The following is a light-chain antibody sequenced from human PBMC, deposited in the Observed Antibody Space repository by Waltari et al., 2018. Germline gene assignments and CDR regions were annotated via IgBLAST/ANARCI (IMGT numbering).Light chain of an antibody. V-gene: IGKV2-28*01. CDR3: LQTLQTPWT. Sequence: DLVLTQSPLSLPVTPGELASIPCRSPQSLLRRSGNNFLDWYLQKPGPSPHLLIYLGSYRASGVPDRFSGVGSGTDFTLRISRVEAADVGVYYCLQTLQTPWTFGQGTKVEIK. J-gene: IGKJ1*01. CDR1: QSLLRRSGNNF. CDR2: LGS.